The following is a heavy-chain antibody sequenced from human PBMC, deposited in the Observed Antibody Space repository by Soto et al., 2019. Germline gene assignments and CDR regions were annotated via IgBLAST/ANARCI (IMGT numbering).Heavy chain of an antibody. V-gene: IGHV3-30*18. CDR1: GFNFSAYG. D-gene: IGHD3-22*01. J-gene: IGHJ4*02. CDR2: ISHDGTNK. Sequence: PGGSMRLSCEVSGFNFSAYGMHWVRQDPGKGLEWVAAISHDGTNKNYGDSVKGRFTISRDNSKKTLYLQMNSLRPEDTALYYCAKDEYYYSRSGYYIFDSWGQGTLVTVSS. CDR3: AKDEYYYSRSGYYIFDS.